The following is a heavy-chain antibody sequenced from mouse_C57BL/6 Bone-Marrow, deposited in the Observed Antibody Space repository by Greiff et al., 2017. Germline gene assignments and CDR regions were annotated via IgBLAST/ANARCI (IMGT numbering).Heavy chain of an antibody. CDR3: SIRGVITTVVATDAMDD. V-gene: IGHV1-75*01. CDR2: IFPGSGST. J-gene: IGHJ4*01. CDR1: GYTFTDYY. Sequence: QVQLQQSGPELVKPGASVKISCKASGYTFTDYYINWVKQRPGQGLEWIGWIFPGSGSTYYNEKFKGKATLTVDKSSSTAYMLLSSLTSEDSAVYFCSIRGVITTVVATDAMDDWGQGTSVTVSS. D-gene: IGHD1-1*01.